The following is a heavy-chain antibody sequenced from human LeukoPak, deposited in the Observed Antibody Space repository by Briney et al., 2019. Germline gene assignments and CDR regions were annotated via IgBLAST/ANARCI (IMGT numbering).Heavy chain of an antibody. Sequence: ASVKVSCKASGYTFTSYDINWVRQATGQGLEWMGWMNPNSGNTGYAQKFQGRVTVTRDTSTSAVYMELSSLRSEDTAVYFCAALYCGGDCSQVMQEGDYGMDVWGQGTTVTVSS. CDR3: AALYCGGDCSQVMQEGDYGMDV. D-gene: IGHD2-21*02. J-gene: IGHJ6*02. CDR1: GYTFTSYD. CDR2: MNPNSGNT. V-gene: IGHV1-8*01.